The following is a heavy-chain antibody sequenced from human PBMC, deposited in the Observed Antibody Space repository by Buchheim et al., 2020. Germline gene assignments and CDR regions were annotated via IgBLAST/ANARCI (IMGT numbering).Heavy chain of an antibody. CDR2: INTNTGNP. D-gene: IGHD3-10*01. CDR1: GYTFTRYF. V-gene: IGHV7-4-1*02. Sequence: QVQLVQSGAEVKKPGASVKVSCKPSGYTFTRYFLHWVRQAPGQGLEWMGWINTNTGNPTYAQGFTGRFVFSLDTSVSTAYLQISSLKAEDTAVYYCARDCYYGSGSSLYYYYGMDVWGQGTT. CDR3: ARDCYYGSGSSLYYYYGMDV. J-gene: IGHJ6*02.